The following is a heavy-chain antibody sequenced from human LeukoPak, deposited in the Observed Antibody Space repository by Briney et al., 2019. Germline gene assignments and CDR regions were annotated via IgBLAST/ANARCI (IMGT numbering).Heavy chain of an antibody. D-gene: IGHD5-24*01. CDR2: IIPIFGTT. CDR1: AGTFSSYA. Sequence: SVKVSCNASAGTFSSYAISWVRQPPAQGLEWMGGIIPIFGTTNYAQKFQGRVTVTADESTSTAYMALSSLRSEDTAVYYCARRSGKGDGYNPNYYYYGMDVWGQGTTVTVS. V-gene: IGHV1-69*13. J-gene: IGHJ6*02. CDR3: ARRSGKGDGYNPNYYYYGMDV.